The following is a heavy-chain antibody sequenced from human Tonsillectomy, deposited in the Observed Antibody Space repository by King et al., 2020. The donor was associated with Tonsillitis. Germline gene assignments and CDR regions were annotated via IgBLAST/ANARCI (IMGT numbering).Heavy chain of an antibody. V-gene: IGHV3-33*06. Sequence: VQLVESGGGVVQPGRSLRLSCAASGFTFSSHGMHWVRQDPGKGLEWVAVIWHDGSITYYADSVKGRFTISRDNSKNTLYLQMDSLRVEDTAVYYCAKAFWSGLDYWGQGTLVTVSS. CDR3: AKAFWSGLDY. CDR1: GFTFSSHG. J-gene: IGHJ4*02. CDR2: IWHDGSIT. D-gene: IGHD3-3*01.